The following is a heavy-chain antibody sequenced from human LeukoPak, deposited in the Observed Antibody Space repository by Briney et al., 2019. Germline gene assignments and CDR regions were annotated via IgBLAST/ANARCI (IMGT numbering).Heavy chain of an antibody. CDR3: AREIAVAGTYYYYYGMDV. V-gene: IGHV3-53*01. CDR2: IYSGGST. Sequence: GGSLRLSCAASGFTVSSNYMSWVRQAPGKGLEWVSVIYSGGSTYYADSVKGRFTISRDNSKNTLYLQMNSLRAEDTAVYYCAREIAVAGTYYYYYGMDVWGQGTTVTVSS. J-gene: IGHJ6*02. CDR1: GFTVSSNY. D-gene: IGHD6-19*01.